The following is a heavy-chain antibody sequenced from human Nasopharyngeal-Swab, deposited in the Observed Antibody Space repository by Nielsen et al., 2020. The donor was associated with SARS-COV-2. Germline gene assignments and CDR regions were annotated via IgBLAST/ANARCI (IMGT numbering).Heavy chain of an antibody. D-gene: IGHD6-13*01. V-gene: IGHV1-18*04. J-gene: IGHJ4*02. CDR2: ISTNSGNT. CDR3: AREVAAAAGPTLDY. CDR1: GYTFTSSG. Sequence: ASVKVSCKTSGYTFTSSGVSWVRRAPGQGLEWMGWISTNSGNTNYPQRVQGRVTLTTDRSTSTVYMELRSLGSDDTAVYYCAREVAAAAGPTLDYWGQGALVTVSS.